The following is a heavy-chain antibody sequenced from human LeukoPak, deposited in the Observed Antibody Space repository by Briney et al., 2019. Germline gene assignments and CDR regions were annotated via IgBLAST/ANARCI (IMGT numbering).Heavy chain of an antibody. D-gene: IGHD3-10*01. V-gene: IGHV3-7*01. CDR2: IKQDGSEK. J-gene: IGHJ4*02. Sequence: PGGSLRLSCAASGFTFSSCWMSWVRQAPGRGLEWVANIKQDGSEKYYVDSVKGRFTISRDNAKNSLYLQMNSLRAEDTAVYYCARGKLWFGECLDYWGQGTLVTVSS. CDR1: GFTFSSCW. CDR3: ARGKLWFGECLDY.